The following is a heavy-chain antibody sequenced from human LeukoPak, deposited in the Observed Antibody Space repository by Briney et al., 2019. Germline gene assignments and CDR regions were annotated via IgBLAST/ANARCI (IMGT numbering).Heavy chain of an antibody. CDR3: ARLTVGATKWFDP. Sequence: SETPSLTCTVSGGSINNYYWSWIRQPPGKGLEWIGYIYYSGSTNYNPSLKSRVTISIDTSKNQVSLKLTSVTAADTAVYYCARLTVGATKWFDPWGQGTLVTVSS. CDR2: IYYSGST. J-gene: IGHJ5*02. V-gene: IGHV4-59*08. CDR1: GGSINNYY. D-gene: IGHD1-26*01.